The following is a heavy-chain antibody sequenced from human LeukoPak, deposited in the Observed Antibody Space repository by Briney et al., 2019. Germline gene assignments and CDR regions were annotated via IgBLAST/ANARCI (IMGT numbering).Heavy chain of an antibody. CDR2: IYYSGST. CDR3: AREGPPTPPRFDP. CDR1: GVSISSNY. V-gene: IGHV4-59*01. J-gene: IGHJ5*02. Sequence: SETLCLTCAVSGVSISSNYRSWIRQAPGKGLEWIADIYYSGSTNYTPSLKSRVTISVDTSKNQFSLKLSSVTAADTAVYYCAREGPPTPPRFDPWGQGTLVTASA.